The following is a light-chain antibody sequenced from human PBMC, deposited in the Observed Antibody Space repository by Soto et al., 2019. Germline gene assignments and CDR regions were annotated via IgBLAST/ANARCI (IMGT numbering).Light chain of an antibody. V-gene: IGKV1-5*03. Sequence: DIHMTQSPSTLSSSLGDRVTITFLASQSLSSWLAWYQQKPGKAPKLLIYKASTLQSGVPSRFSGSGSGTEFTLTISSLQPDDFATYYCQQYNSYPWTFGQGTKVDIK. CDR3: QQYNSYPWT. J-gene: IGKJ1*01. CDR1: QSLSSW. CDR2: KAS.